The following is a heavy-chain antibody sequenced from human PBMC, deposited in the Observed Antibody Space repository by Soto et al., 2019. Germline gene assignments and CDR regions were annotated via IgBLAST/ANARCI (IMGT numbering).Heavy chain of an antibody. D-gene: IGHD5-12*01. CDR3: ARDLSGYDHAFDI. V-gene: IGHV1-69*13. CDR2: IIPIFGTA. CDR1: GGSFSSYA. J-gene: IGHJ3*02. Sequence: ASVKVSWKASGGSFSSYAISWVRQAPGQGLEWMGGIIPIFGTANYAQKFQGRVTITADESTSTAYMELSSLRSEDTAVYYCARDLSGYDHAFDIWGQGTMVTVS.